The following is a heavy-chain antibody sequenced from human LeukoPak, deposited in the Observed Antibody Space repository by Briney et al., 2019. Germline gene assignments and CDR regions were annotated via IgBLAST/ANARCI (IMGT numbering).Heavy chain of an antibody. D-gene: IGHD6-13*01. J-gene: IGHJ4*02. Sequence: GGSLRLSCAASGFTFSSYSMNWVRQAPGKGLEWVSSISSSSSYIYYADSVKGRFTISRDNAKNSLYLQMNSLRAEDTAVYYCARASAAAGIKEFDYWDQGTLVTVSS. CDR2: ISSSSSYI. CDR3: ARASAAAGIKEFDY. V-gene: IGHV3-21*01. CDR1: GFTFSSYS.